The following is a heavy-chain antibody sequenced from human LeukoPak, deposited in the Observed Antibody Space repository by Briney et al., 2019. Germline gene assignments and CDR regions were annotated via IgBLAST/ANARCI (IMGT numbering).Heavy chain of an antibody. CDR2: INPNSGGT. Sequence: GASVKVSGKASGYTFTGYYIHWVRQAPAQGLEWMGWINPNSGGTHYAQKFQGRVTMTRDTSISTAYMELSRLRSDDTAVYYCARDLSLANWFDPWGQGTLVTVSS. V-gene: IGHV1-2*02. J-gene: IGHJ5*02. D-gene: IGHD2/OR15-2a*01. CDR1: GYTFTGYY. CDR3: ARDLSLANWFDP.